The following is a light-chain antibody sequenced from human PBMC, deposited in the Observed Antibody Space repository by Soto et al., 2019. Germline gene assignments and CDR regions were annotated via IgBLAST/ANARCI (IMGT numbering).Light chain of an antibody. Sequence: QSVLSQPPPASGSPGQSVPISCTGTSSEVGGYNYVSWYQQHPGKAPKLMIYEVSKRPSGVPDRFSASKSGNTASLTVSGLQAEDEANYYCSSYAGSLYVFGTGTKVTVL. CDR1: SSEVGGYNY. V-gene: IGLV2-8*01. CDR2: EVS. CDR3: SSYAGSLYV. J-gene: IGLJ1*01.